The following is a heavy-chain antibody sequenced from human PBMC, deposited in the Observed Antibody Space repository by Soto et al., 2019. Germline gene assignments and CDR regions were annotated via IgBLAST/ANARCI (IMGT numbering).Heavy chain of an antibody. J-gene: IGHJ4*02. D-gene: IGHD2-2*01. CDR1: GFNFSTYW. CDR3: ATAISSPFSNFDY. V-gene: IGHV3-7*01. CDR2: IKEDASEE. Sequence: GGSLRLSCVASGFNFSTYWMTWVRQAPGMGLEWVAGIKEDASEELYVDSVKGRFSVSRDNAKNSLYLQLNSLSAEDTAVYYCATAISSPFSNFDYWGQGSLVTVSS.